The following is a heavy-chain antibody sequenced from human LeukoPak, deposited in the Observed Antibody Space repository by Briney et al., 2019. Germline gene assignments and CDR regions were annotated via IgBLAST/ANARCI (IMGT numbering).Heavy chain of an antibody. CDR3: ARDDCSSISCYHNWFDP. CDR2: IKQDGSEK. J-gene: IGHJ5*02. CDR1: GFTFSSYW. V-gene: IGHV3-7*01. Sequence: AGGSLRLSCAASGFTFSSYWMSWGRQAPGKGLEWVANIKQDGSEKYYVDSVKGRFTISRDNAKNSLYLQMNSLRGEDTAVYYCARDDCSSISCYHNWFDPWGQGTLVTVSS. D-gene: IGHD2-2*01.